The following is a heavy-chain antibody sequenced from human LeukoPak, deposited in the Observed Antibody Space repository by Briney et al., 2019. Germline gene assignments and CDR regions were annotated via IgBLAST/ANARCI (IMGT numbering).Heavy chain of an antibody. Sequence: PGGSLRLSCAASGFTFSGSAMHWVRQASGKGLEWVGRIRSKANSYATAYAASVKGRFTISRDDSKNTAYLQMNSLKTEDTAVYYCTSGGSYRFDYWGRGTLVTVSS. CDR2: IRSKANSYAT. CDR3: TSGGSYRFDY. J-gene: IGHJ4*02. CDR1: GFTFSGSA. D-gene: IGHD1-26*01. V-gene: IGHV3-73*01.